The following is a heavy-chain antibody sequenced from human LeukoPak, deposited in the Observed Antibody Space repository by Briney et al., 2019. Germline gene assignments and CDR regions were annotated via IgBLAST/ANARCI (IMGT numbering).Heavy chain of an antibody. D-gene: IGHD2-15*01. Sequence: ASVKVSCKASGYTFTSYGISWVRQAPGQGLEWMGWISAYNGNTNYAQKLQSRVTMTTDTSTSTAYMELRSLRSDDTAVYYCARSCSGGSCYIGYYYGMDVWGQGTTVTVSS. J-gene: IGHJ6*02. CDR3: ARSCSGGSCYIGYYYGMDV. V-gene: IGHV1-18*01. CDR2: ISAYNGNT. CDR1: GYTFTSYG.